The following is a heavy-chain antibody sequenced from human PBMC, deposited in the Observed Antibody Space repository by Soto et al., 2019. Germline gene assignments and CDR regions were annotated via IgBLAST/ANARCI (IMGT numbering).Heavy chain of an antibody. D-gene: IGHD1-1*01. V-gene: IGHV1-18*01. CDR3: ARGRYGDY. CDR1: GYDFTTYG. CDR2: ISAHNGNT. Sequence: QVHLVQSGAEVKKPGASVKVSGKGSGYDFTTYGITWVRQAPGQGLEWMAWISAHNGNTDYAQKLQGRVTVTRDTTTSTTYMELRSLRSDDPAMYYCARGRYGDYWGQGALVTVSS. J-gene: IGHJ4*02.